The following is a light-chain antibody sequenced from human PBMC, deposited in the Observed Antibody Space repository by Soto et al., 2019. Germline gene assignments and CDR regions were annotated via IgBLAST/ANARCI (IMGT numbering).Light chain of an antibody. CDR3: QQYNNWPRT. V-gene: IGKV3-15*01. CDR1: QSVRSN. Sequence: EIGMTQSPATLSVSPGDRATLSCRASQSVRSNLAWYQQKPGQAPRLLIYGASTRATGIPAGFSGSGSGTEFTLTISSLQSEDFALYYCQQYNNWPRTFGQGTKLEIK. CDR2: GAS. J-gene: IGKJ2*01.